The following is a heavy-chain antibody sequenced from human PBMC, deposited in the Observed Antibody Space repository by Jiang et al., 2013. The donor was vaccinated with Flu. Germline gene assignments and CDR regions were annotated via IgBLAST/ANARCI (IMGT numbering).Heavy chain of an antibody. J-gene: IGHJ5*01. D-gene: IGHD2-15*01. Sequence: VQLLESGGGVVQPGGSLRLSCAASGFSFSYYGMYWVRQAPGKGLEWLASIQFNGGNQHYADSVKGRFTISRDNSKDTLYLQMNSLRPDDTAVYYCATLRGSSYDTYLMDSWG. CDR2: IQFNGGNQ. V-gene: IGHV3-30*02. CDR1: GFSFSYYG. CDR3: ATLRGSSYDTYLMDS.